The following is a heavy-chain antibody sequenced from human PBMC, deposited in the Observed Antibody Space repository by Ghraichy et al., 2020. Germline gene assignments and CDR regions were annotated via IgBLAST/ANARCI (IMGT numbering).Heavy chain of an antibody. Sequence: GGSLRLSCAASGFTFDDYAMHWVRQAPGKGLEWVSLISWDGGSTYYADSVKGRFTISRDNSKNSLYLQMNSLRAEDTALYYCAKALYSSGLTDPNPNMTWGQGTLVTVSS. V-gene: IGHV3-43D*04. D-gene: IGHD6-19*01. CDR1: GFTFDDYA. J-gene: IGHJ5*02. CDR2: ISWDGGST. CDR3: AKALYSSGLTDPNPNMT.